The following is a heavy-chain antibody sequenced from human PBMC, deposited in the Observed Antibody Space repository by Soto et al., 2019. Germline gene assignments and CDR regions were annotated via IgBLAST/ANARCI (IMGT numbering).Heavy chain of an antibody. V-gene: IGHV1-8*01. D-gene: IGHD3-16*01. J-gene: IGHJ6*02. CDR1: GYTFTIYD. Sequence: ASVKVSCKASGYTFTIYDINWVRQATGQGLEWMGWMNPNSGNTGYAQKFQGRVTMTRNTSISTAYMELSSLRSEDTAVYYCARGLKYYDYVWGSWNYYGMDVWGQGTTVTVSS. CDR3: ARGLKYYDYVWGSWNYYGMDV. CDR2: MNPNSGNT.